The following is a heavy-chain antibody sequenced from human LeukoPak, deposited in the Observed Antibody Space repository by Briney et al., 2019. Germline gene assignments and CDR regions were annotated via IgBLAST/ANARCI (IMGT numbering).Heavy chain of an antibody. D-gene: IGHD2-2*01. Sequence: GASVKVSCKASGGTFSSYAISWVRQAPGQGLEWMGGIIPIFGTANYAQKFQGRVTITADESTRTAYMELSSLRSEDTAVYYCARDTRHRYCPSPSCYRGWFDPLGPGNPGHRLL. CDR3: ARDTRHRYCPSPSCYRGWFDP. CDR2: IIPIFGTA. V-gene: IGHV1-69*13. CDR1: GGTFSSYA. J-gene: IGHJ5*02.